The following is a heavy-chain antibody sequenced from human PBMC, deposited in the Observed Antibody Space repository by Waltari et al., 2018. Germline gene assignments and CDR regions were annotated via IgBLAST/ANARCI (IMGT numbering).Heavy chain of an antibody. V-gene: IGHV4-59*01. D-gene: IGHD2-21*01. CDR1: GGSISGNY. J-gene: IGHJ3*02. CDR2: IYYTGSIR. CDR3: AREIDWGGDCDAFDI. Sequence: QVQLHESGPGLVRPSETLSLTCSVSGGSISGNYWNWIRQSPGKGLEWIGYIYYTGSIRSYNPSLKSRVTMSVDTSKNHFSLKLYSVTAADTAVYYCAREIDWGGDCDAFDIWGQGTMVSVSS.